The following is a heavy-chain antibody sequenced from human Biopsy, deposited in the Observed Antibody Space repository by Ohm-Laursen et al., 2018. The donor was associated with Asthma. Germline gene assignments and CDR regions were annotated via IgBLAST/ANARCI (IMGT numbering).Heavy chain of an antibody. CDR2: IIPIFGTA. CDR3: AVGGVEDV. J-gene: IGHJ6*02. Sequence: SVKVSCKVSGDTLTERSIHWVRQAPGLGLEWMGGIIPIFGTANYAQKFQGRVTITADESTSTAYMELSSLRSEDTAVYYCAVGGVEDVWGQGTTVTVS. D-gene: IGHD3-16*01. V-gene: IGHV1-69*13. CDR1: GDTLTERS.